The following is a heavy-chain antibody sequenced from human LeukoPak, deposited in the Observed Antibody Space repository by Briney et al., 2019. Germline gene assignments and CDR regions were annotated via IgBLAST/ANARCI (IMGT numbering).Heavy chain of an antibody. CDR2: ISSSSSYI. J-gene: IGHJ4*02. D-gene: IGHD3-10*01. CDR1: GFTFSSYS. CDR3: ARASMVRGVIINRLDY. Sequence: ALRLSCAASGFTFSSYSMNWVRQAPGKGLEWVSSISSSSSYIYYADSVKGRFTISRDNAKNSLHLQMNSLRAEDTAVYYCARASMVRGVIINRLDYWGQGTLVTVSS. V-gene: IGHV3-21*01.